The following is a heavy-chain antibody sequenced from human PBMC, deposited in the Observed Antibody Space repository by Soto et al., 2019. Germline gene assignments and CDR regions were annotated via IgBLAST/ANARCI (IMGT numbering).Heavy chain of an antibody. D-gene: IGHD4-17*01. CDR1: GFTFSSYS. J-gene: IGHJ4*02. CDR3: ARNYGDYRGGFDY. Sequence: GGSLRLSCAASGFTFSSYSMNWVRQAPGKGLEWVSYISSSSSTIYYADSVKGRFTISRDNAKNSLYLQMNSLRAEDTAVYYCARNYGDYRGGFDYWGQGTLVTVSS. CDR2: ISSSSSTI. V-gene: IGHV3-48*01.